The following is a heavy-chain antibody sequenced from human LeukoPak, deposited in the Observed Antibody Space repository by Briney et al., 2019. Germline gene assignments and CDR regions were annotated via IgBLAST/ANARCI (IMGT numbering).Heavy chain of an antibody. CDR2: ISWNSGSI. CDR1: GFTFDDYA. D-gene: IGHD3-3*01. Sequence: GRSLRLSCAVSGFTFDDYAMHWVRQAPGKGLEWVSGISWNSGSIGYADSVKGRFTISRDNAKNSLYLQMNSLRAEDMALYYCAKDKDYDFWSGYFDYWGQGTLVTVSS. J-gene: IGHJ4*02. V-gene: IGHV3-9*03. CDR3: AKDKDYDFWSGYFDY.